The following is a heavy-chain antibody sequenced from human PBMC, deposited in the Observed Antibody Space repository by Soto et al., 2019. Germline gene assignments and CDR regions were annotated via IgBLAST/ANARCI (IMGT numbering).Heavy chain of an antibody. D-gene: IGHD2-15*01. Sequence: SETLSLTCTVSGGSISSSSYYWGWIRQPPGKGLEWIGSIYYSGSTYYNPSLKSRVTISVDTSKNQFSLKLSSVTAADTAVYYCARAMRHIVVVVAPVFDIWGQGAMVTVSS. V-gene: IGHV4-39*01. J-gene: IGHJ3*02. CDR1: GGSISSSSYY. CDR3: ARAMRHIVVVVAPVFDI. CDR2: IYYSGST.